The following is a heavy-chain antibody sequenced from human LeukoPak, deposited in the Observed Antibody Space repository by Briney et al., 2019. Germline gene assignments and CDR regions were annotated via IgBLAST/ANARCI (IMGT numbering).Heavy chain of an antibody. CDR1: GFTFSSYW. CDR2: IKQDGSEK. Sequence: GGSLRLSCAASGFTFSSYWMSWVRQAPGKGLEWVANIKQDGSEKYYVDSVKGRFTISRDNAKNSLYLQMNSLRAEDTAVYYCARAPPYYYDSSGYAAIYDAFDIWGQGTMVTVSS. V-gene: IGHV3-7*01. J-gene: IGHJ3*02. D-gene: IGHD3-22*01. CDR3: ARAPPYYYDSSGYAAIYDAFDI.